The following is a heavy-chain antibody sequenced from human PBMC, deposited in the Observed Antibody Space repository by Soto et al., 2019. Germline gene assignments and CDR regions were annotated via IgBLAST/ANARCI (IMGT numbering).Heavy chain of an antibody. Sequence: QLQLQESGPGLVKPSETLSLTCTVSGGSISSSSYYWGWIRQPPGKGLEWIGSIYYSGSTYYNPSLKSRVTIYVDTSKNQFSLKLSSVTAADTAVYYCARRRDYDFWSGYYEFDYWGQGTLVTVSS. J-gene: IGHJ4*02. V-gene: IGHV4-39*01. CDR3: ARRRDYDFWSGYYEFDY. D-gene: IGHD3-3*01. CDR2: IYYSGST. CDR1: GGSISSSSYY.